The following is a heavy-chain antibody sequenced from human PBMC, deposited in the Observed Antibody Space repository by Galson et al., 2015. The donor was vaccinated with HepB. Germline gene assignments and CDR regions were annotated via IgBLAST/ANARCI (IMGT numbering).Heavy chain of an antibody. D-gene: IGHD5-24*01. J-gene: IGHJ4*02. CDR3: AKVRAREMATITGYFDY. CDR1: GFTFSSYG. CDR2: ISYDGSNK. V-gene: IGHV3-30*18. Sequence: SLRLSCAASGFTFSSYGMHWVRQAPGKGLEWVAVISYDGSNKYYADSVKGRFTISRDNSKNTLYLQMNSLRAEDTAVYYCAKVRAREMATITGYFDYWGQGTLVTVSS.